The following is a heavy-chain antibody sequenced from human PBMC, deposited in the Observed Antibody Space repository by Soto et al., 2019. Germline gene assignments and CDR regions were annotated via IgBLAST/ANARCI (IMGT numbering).Heavy chain of an antibody. Sequence: GGSLRLSCAASGFTFSSYSMNWVRQAPGKGLEWVSYISSSSSTIYYADSVKGRFTISRDNAKNSLYLQMNSLRAEDTAMYYCAREAALRGRFCFDYWGQGTLVTVSS. CDR1: GFTFSSYS. CDR2: ISSSSSTI. J-gene: IGHJ4*02. D-gene: IGHD6-6*01. CDR3: AREAALRGRFCFDY. V-gene: IGHV3-48*01.